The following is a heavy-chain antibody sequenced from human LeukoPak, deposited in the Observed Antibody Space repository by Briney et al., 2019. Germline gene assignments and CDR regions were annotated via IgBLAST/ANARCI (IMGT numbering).Heavy chain of an antibody. V-gene: IGHV3-48*03. CDR3: ARDDSGIQLWFDY. Sequence: GGSLRLSCAASGFTFSSYEMNWVRQAPGKGLEWVSYISSSGSTIYYADSVKGRFTISRDNAKNSLYLQMNSLRAEDTAVYYCARDDSGIQLWFDYWGQGTLVTVSS. CDR1: GFTFSSYE. J-gene: IGHJ4*02. CDR2: ISSSGSTI. D-gene: IGHD5-18*01.